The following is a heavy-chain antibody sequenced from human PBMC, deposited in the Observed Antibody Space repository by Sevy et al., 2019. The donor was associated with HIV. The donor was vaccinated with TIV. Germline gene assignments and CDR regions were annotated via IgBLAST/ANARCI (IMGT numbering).Heavy chain of an antibody. J-gene: IGHJ3*02. CDR1: GFTFSSYG. Sequence: GGSLRLSCAASGFTFSSYGMHWVRQAPGKGLEWVAVIWNDRSNKHYADSVKGRFTISRDNSKNTLYLQMNSLRAEDRAVYYCASLPNNYYDSSGSSGDDAFDIWGQGTMVTVSS. D-gene: IGHD3-22*01. CDR2: IWNDRSNK. V-gene: IGHV3-33*01. CDR3: ASLPNNYYDSSGSSGDDAFDI.